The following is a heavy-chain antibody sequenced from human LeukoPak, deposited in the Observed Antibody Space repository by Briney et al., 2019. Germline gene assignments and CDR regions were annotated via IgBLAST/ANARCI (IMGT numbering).Heavy chain of an antibody. J-gene: IGHJ4*02. Sequence: SETLSLTCAVPGGSISSGGYSWSWIRQPPGKGLEWIGYIYHSGSTYYNPSLKSRVTISVDRSKNQFSLKLSSVTAADTAVYYCARDGGDILTGDYFDHWGQGTLVTVSS. CDR3: ARDGGDILTGDYFDH. V-gene: IGHV4-30-2*01. CDR1: GGSISSGGYS. D-gene: IGHD3-9*01. CDR2: IYHSGST.